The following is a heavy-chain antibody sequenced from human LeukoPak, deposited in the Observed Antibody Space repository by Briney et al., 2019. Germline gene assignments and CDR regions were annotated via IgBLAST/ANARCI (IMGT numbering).Heavy chain of an antibody. V-gene: IGHV3-23*01. D-gene: IGHD2-15*01. CDR1: GFTFSSYG. CDR3: AKNGDRGAYCSGGSCYPYYYYNMDV. J-gene: IGHJ6*03. Sequence: GGSLRLSCAASGFTFSSYGMSWVRQAPGKGLEWVSAISGSGGSTYYADSVKGRFAISRDNSKNTLYLQMNSLRAEDTAIYYCAKNGDRGAYCSGGSCYPYYYYNMDVWGKGTTVTISS. CDR2: ISGSGGST.